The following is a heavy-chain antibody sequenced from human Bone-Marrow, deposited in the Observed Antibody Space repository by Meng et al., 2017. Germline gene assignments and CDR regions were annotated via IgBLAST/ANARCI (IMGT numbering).Heavy chain of an antibody. CDR2: INHSGS. Sequence: QVQLQQWGAGLLKPSEALSLTCVVYGGSFSGYYWSWIRQPPGRGLEWIGEINHSGSKSRVTISVDTSKNQFSLKLSSVTAADTAVYYCSVGELLPTWFDPWGQGTLVTVSS. D-gene: IGHD1-26*01. CDR1: GGSFSGYY. CDR3: SVGELLPTWFDP. V-gene: IGHV4-34*01. J-gene: IGHJ5*02.